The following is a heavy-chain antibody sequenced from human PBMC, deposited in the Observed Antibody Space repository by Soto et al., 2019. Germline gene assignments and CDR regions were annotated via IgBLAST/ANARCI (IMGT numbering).Heavy chain of an antibody. CDR1: GFIFSNFV. D-gene: IGHD3-16*01. V-gene: IGHV3-30*04. CDR3: ARERGSGVDV. CDR2: ISYDGRNE. Sequence: QVQLVESGGGVVQPGGSLRLSCAASGFIFSNFVMHWVHQAPGKGLEWVAVISYDGRNEYHADSVKGRFTISRDNSRNTLFLQMSSVRADDTAMYYCARERGSGVDVWGQGTTVTVSS. J-gene: IGHJ6*02.